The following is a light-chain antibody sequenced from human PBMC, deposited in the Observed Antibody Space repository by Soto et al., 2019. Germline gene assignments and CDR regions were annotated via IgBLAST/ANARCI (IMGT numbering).Light chain of an antibody. Sequence: EIVMTQSPATLSVSPGERATLSCRASQSVSSNLAWYQQKPGQAPRLLIYGASTRATGIPARFSGSGSGTEFTLTISSLQSEDFVVYYCKQYNNWPPWTFGQGTKVHSK. V-gene: IGKV3-15*01. CDR2: GAS. CDR1: QSVSSN. J-gene: IGKJ1*01. CDR3: KQYNNWPPWT.